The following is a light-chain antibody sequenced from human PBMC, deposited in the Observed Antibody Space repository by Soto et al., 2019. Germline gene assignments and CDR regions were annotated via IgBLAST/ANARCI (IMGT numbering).Light chain of an antibody. CDR1: SSNIGNNY. V-gene: IGLV1-51*01. J-gene: IGLJ2*01. Sequence: QSVLTQPPSVSAAPGQKVTISCSGSSSNIGNNYVSWYQHLPGTAPKLLIYDNNRRPSGIPDRFSGSKSGTSATLGITGPQTGDEADYYCGTWDSSLSVGVFGGGTKLTVL. CDR3: GTWDSSLSVGV. CDR2: DNN.